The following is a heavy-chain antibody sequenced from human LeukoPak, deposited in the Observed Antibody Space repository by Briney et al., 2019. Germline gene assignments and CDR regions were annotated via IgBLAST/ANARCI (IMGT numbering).Heavy chain of an antibody. V-gene: IGHV3-21*01. CDR1: GFTFSSYS. D-gene: IGHD6-13*01. CDR3: ARVQQRMVIWGPYDY. CDR2: ISSSSSYI. J-gene: IGHJ4*02. Sequence: NPGGSLRLSCAASGFTFSSYSMNWVRQAPGKGLEWVSSISSSSSYIYYADSVKGRFTISRDNAKNSLYLQMNSLRAEDTAVYYCARVQQRMVIWGPYDYWGQGSLVTVSS.